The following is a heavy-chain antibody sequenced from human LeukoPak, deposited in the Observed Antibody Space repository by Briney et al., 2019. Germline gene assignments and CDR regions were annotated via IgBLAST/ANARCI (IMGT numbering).Heavy chain of an antibody. J-gene: IGHJ4*02. V-gene: IGHV3-21*01. Sequence: GGSLRLSCAASGFTFSSYSMNWVRPAPGKGLEWVSSISSSSSYIYYADSVKGRFTISRDNAKNSLYLQMNSLRAEDTAVYYCASSYLWPPNFDYWGQGTLVTVSS. CDR2: ISSSSSYI. CDR1: GFTFSSYS. D-gene: IGHD5-18*01. CDR3: ASSYLWPPNFDY.